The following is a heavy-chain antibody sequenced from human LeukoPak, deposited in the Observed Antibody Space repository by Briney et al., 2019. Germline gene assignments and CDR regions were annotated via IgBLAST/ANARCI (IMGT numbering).Heavy chain of an antibody. J-gene: IGHJ4*02. D-gene: IGHD6-13*01. CDR3: ARGGYSSSWSREGVDY. V-gene: IGHV3-21*01. CDR1: GFTFSSYS. CDR2: ISSSSSYI. Sequence: GGSLRLSCAASGFTFSSYSMNWVRQAPGKGLEWVSSISSSSSYIYYADSVKGRFTISRDNAKNSLYLQMNSLRAEDTAVYYCARGGYSSSWSREGVDYWGQGTLVTVSS.